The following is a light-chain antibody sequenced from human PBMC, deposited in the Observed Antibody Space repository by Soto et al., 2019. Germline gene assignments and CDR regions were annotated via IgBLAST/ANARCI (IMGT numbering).Light chain of an antibody. CDR1: QSVRSK. CDR3: QQFSSYPLT. V-gene: IGKV3-20*01. Sequence: EVVISQSPDALSVSPGETGTLSCRASQSVRSKLAWNQQTPGQAPRLLIYGASSRATGIPDRFSGGGSGTDFTLTISRLEPEDFAVYYCQQFSSYPLTVGGGTKV. CDR2: GAS. J-gene: IGKJ4*01.